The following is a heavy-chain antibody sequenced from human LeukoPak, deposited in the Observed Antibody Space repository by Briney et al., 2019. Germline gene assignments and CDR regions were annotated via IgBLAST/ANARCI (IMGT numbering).Heavy chain of an antibody. Sequence: GGSLRLSCAASGFTFSSYAMSWVRQAPGKGLEWVSAISGSGGSTYYADSVKGRSTISRDNSKNTLYLQMNSLRAEDTAVYYCAKDYYDSSGYYYMGWFDPWGQGTLVTVS. CDR1: GFTFSSYA. CDR3: AKDYYDSSGYYYMGWFDP. CDR2: ISGSGGST. J-gene: IGHJ5*02. V-gene: IGHV3-23*01. D-gene: IGHD3-22*01.